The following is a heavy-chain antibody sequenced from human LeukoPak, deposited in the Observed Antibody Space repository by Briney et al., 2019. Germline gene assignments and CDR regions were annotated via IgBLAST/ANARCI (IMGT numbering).Heavy chain of an antibody. D-gene: IGHD3-22*01. CDR3: TRGSIAYYYMDV. V-gene: IGHV4-4*07. J-gene: IGHJ6*03. Sequence: PSETLSLTCTVSGGSISSYYGSWIRQPAGKGLEWIGRIYTSGSTNYNPSLKSRVTMSVDTSKNQSSLKLSSVTAADTAVYYCTRGSIAYYYMDVWGKGTTVTISS. CDR2: IYTSGST. CDR1: GGSISSYY.